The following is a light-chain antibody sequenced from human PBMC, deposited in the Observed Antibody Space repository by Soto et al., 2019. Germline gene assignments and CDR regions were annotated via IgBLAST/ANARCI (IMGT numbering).Light chain of an antibody. V-gene: IGKV1-5*01. Sequence: DIQMTQSPSTLSASFGDRVTITCRASQTISRWSAWYQQKPGRAPKLLIYDASTLESGVPSRFSGSGYETEFTLTISRLQPDDFATYFCHSRAFGQGTRLEIK. J-gene: IGKJ5*01. CDR2: DAS. CDR3: HSRA. CDR1: QTISRW.